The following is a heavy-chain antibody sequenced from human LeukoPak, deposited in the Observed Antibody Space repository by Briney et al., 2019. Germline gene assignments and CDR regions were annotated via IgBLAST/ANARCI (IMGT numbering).Heavy chain of an antibody. J-gene: IGHJ5*02. CDR3: ARRAVAGKRNNWFDP. D-gene: IGHD6-19*01. CDR1: GGSISSYY. CDR2: IYYSGST. Sequence: SETLSLTCTVSGGSISSYYWSWIRQPPGKGLEWIGYIYYSGSTNYNPSLKSRVTISVDTSKNQFSLKLSSVTAADTAVYYCARRAVAGKRNNWFDPWGQGTLVTVSS. V-gene: IGHV4-59*08.